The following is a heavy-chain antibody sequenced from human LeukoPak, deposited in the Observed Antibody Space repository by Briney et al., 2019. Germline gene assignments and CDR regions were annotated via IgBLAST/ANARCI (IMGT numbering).Heavy chain of an antibody. J-gene: IGHJ4*02. Sequence: GGSLRLSCAASGFTFSRYGRHWVRQAQGKGLEWVAFIRYDGSNKYYADSVKGRFTISRDNSKNTLYLQMNSLRAEDTAVYYCAKTWAYYYDSSGYRPIVYWGQGTLVTVSS. CDR1: GFTFSRYG. CDR2: IRYDGSNK. V-gene: IGHV3-30*02. D-gene: IGHD3-22*01. CDR3: AKTWAYYYDSSGYRPIVY.